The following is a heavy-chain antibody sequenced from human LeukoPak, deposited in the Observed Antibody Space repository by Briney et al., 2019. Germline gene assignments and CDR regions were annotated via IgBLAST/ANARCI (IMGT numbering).Heavy chain of an antibody. Sequence: GGSLRLSCAASGFTFRRYGMSWVRQAPEKGLEWVSAISGSGSSTYYGDSVKGRFTISRDSSKNTLFLQMNRLRPEDAAVYYCAKAPVTTCRGAFCYPFDYWGQGTLVTVSS. D-gene: IGHD2-15*01. CDR1: GFTFRRYG. J-gene: IGHJ4*02. CDR3: AKAPVTTCRGAFCYPFDY. V-gene: IGHV3-23*01. CDR2: ISGSGSST.